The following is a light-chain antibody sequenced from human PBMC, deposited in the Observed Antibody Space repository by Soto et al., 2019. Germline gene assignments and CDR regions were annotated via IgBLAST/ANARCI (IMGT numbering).Light chain of an antibody. CDR1: ESVTNY. V-gene: IGKV3-20*01. Sequence: EIVFTQSPATLSLSPGERGTLSCRASESVTNYLAWYQQKPGQAPRLLVYGASSRATGIPDRFSGSGSGTDFTLTINRLEPEDFAVYYCQQYGSSLYTFGQGTKVDIK. CDR2: GAS. J-gene: IGKJ2*01. CDR3: QQYGSSLYT.